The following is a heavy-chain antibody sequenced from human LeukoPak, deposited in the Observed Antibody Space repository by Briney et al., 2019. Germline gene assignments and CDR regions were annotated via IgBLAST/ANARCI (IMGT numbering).Heavy chain of an antibody. CDR3: ARDKGSGYLPFDF. Sequence: ASVKVSCKASRYTFTVHYIHWVRQAPGQGPEWMGWINPNSGDANYPQKFQGRVTMTRDTSISTAYMEMSSLRSDDTAVYYCARDKGSGYLPFDFWGQGTLVTVSS. J-gene: IGHJ4*02. CDR1: RYTFTVHY. CDR2: INPNSGDA. V-gene: IGHV1-2*02. D-gene: IGHD5-18*01.